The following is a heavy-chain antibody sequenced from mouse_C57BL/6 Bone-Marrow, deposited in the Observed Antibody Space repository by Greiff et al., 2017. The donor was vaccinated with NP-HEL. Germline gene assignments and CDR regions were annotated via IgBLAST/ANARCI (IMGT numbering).Heavy chain of an antibody. D-gene: IGHD1-1*02. CDR1: GYTFTSYG. CDR2: IYPRSGNT. J-gene: IGHJ3*01. CDR3: ARIWWFAY. V-gene: IGHV1-81*01. Sequence: QVQLQRSGAELARPGASVKLSCKASGYTFTSYGISWVKQRTGQGLEWIGEIYPRSGNTYYNEKFKGKATLTADKSSSTAYMELRSLTSEDSAVYFCARIWWFAYWGQGTLVTVSA.